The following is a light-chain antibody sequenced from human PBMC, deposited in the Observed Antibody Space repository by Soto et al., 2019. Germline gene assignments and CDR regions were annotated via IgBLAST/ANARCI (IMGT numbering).Light chain of an antibody. CDR1: QTISTY. CDR3: QQGYRTPLT. J-gene: IGKJ4*01. CDR2: AAS. V-gene: IGKV1-39*01. Sequence: DIQMTQSPSSLSASVGDRVTITCRASQTISTYLNWYQQKPGRAPKLLIFAASSLQSGVPPRFSGSGSGTDFTLTVSSLQPEDFATYFCQQGYRTPLTFGGGTKVDIK.